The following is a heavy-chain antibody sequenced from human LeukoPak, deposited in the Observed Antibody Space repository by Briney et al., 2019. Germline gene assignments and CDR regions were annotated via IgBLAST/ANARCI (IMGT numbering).Heavy chain of an antibody. D-gene: IGHD4-11*01. Sequence: SETLSLTCTVSGVSITNFYWSWIRQPPGKGLEWIGYIYYNKRTNYNPSLKSRVTMSGDASKNQFSLTLSSVTAADTALYYCARAGYSNYGYYYYFYYMDVWGKGTTVTVSS. CDR2: IYYNKRT. V-gene: IGHV4-59*01. CDR1: GVSITNFY. CDR3: ARAGYSNYGYYYYFYYMDV. J-gene: IGHJ6*03.